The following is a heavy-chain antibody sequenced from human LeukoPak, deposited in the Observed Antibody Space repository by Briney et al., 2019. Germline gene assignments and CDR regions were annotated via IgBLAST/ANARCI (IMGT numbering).Heavy chain of an antibody. Sequence: ASVKVSCKDSGYTFTGYYMHWVRQAPGQGLEWMGWINPNSGGTNYAQKFQGRVTMTRDTSISTAYMELSRLRSDDTAVYYCARDSADLRFLEWLSIWEYFDYWGQGTLVTVSS. D-gene: IGHD3-3*01. J-gene: IGHJ4*02. CDR3: ARDSADLRFLEWLSIWEYFDY. V-gene: IGHV1-2*02. CDR2: INPNSGGT. CDR1: GYTFTGYY.